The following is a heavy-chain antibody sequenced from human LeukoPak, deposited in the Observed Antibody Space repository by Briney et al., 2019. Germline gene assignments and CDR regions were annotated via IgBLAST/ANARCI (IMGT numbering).Heavy chain of an antibody. Sequence: PGGSLRLFCAAPGFTFSNYEMNWVRQAPGKGLEWVSYISGSGSTIYYADSVKGRFTISRDNAKDSLYLQMNSLRAEDTAVYYCARVRSGYSHENYFDYWGQGSLVTVSS. CDR2: ISGSGSTI. J-gene: IGHJ4*02. D-gene: IGHD5-18*01. CDR3: ARVRSGYSHENYFDY. V-gene: IGHV3-48*03. CDR1: GFTFSNYE.